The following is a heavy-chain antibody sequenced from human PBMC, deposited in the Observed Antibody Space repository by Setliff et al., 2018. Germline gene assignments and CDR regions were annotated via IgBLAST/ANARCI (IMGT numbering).Heavy chain of an antibody. CDR3: FGAGTCSY. V-gene: IGHV3-7*01. D-gene: IGHD3-10*01. Sequence: LRLSCTASGLSYTNDWVSWVRQAPGKGLEWLASINPHGSEKYYADSVKGRFTISRDNAKNSLSLQMNNLRSEDTAVYYCFGAGTCSYWGQGTLVTSPQ. CDR2: INPHGSEK. J-gene: IGHJ4*02. CDR1: GLSYTNDW.